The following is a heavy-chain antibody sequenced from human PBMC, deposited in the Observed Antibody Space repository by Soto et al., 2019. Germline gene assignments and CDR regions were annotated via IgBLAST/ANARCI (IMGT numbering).Heavy chain of an antibody. J-gene: IGHJ4*02. D-gene: IGHD6-13*01. V-gene: IGHV3-23*01. CDR3: AKVSSSWYSGFFDL. Sequence: EVQLLESGGGLVQPGGSLRLSCTASGFTFNSHAMTWVRQAPGKGLEWGSGLSDSGSSTYYADSVKGRFTISRDNFMNTVYLQMNTLRVEDTAVYYCAKVSSSWYSGFFDLWGQGTRVTVSS. CDR1: GFTFNSHA. CDR2: LSDSGSST.